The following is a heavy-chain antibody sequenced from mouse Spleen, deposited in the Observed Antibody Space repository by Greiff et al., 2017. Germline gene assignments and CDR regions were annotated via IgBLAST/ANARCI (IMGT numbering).Heavy chain of an antibody. CDR3: TRRDGYQPFAY. CDR2: VDPETGGS. CDR1: GYTFTDYE. J-gene: IGHJ3*01. D-gene: IGHD2-3*01. Sequence: VQLQQSGAELVRPGASVPLSCKASGYTFTDYEMHWVKQTPVHGLEWIGAVDPETGGSAYNQKFKGKAILTADKSSITAYMELRSLTSEDSAVYYCTRRDGYQPFAYWGQGTLVTVSA. V-gene: IGHV1-15*01.